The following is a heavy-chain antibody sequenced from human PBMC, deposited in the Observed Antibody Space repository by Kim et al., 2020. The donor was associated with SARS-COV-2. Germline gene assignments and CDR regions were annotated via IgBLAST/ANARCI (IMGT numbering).Heavy chain of an antibody. CDR1: GYTFTSYA. D-gene: IGHD3-16*02. Sequence: ASVKVSCKASGYTFTSYAMHWVRQAPGQRLEWMGWINAGNGNTKYSQKFQGRVTITRDTSASTAYMELSSLRSEDTAVYYCARPRVPTFGGVIPPGGYWGQGTLVTVSS. CDR2: INAGNGNT. CDR3: ARPRVPTFGGVIPPGGY. J-gene: IGHJ4*02. V-gene: IGHV1-3*01.